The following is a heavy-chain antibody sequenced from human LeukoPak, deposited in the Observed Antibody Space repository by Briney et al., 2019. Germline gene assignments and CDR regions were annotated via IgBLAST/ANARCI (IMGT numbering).Heavy chain of an antibody. J-gene: IGHJ3*02. V-gene: IGHV3-21*01. CDR1: GFTFSSYS. CDR2: ISSSSSYI. CDR3: ARVGHYDILTGHAFDI. D-gene: IGHD3-9*01. Sequence: PGGSLRLSCAASGFTFSSYSMNWVRQAPGKGLEWVSSISSSSSYIYYADSVKGRFTISRDNAENSLYLQMNSLRAEDTAVYYCARVGHYDILTGHAFDIWGQGTMVTVSS.